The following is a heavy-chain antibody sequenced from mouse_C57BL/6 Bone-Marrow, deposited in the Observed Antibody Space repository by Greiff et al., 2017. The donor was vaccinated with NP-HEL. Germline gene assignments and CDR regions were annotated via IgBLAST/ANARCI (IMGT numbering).Heavy chain of an antibody. CDR1: GFSLTSYG. Sequence: VQLVESGPGLVAPSQSLSITCTVSGFSLTSYGVDWVRQSPGKGLEWLGVIWGVGSTNYNSALKSRLSISKDNSKSQVFLKMNSLQTDDTAMYYSASSSYDYGSAMDYWGQGTSVTVSS. V-gene: IGHV2-6*01. CDR2: IWGVGST. J-gene: IGHJ4*01. CDR3: ASSSYDYGSAMDY. D-gene: IGHD2-4*01.